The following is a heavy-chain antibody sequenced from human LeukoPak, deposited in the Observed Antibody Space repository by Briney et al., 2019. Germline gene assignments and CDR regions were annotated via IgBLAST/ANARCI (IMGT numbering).Heavy chain of an antibody. D-gene: IGHD6-13*01. CDR2: IYGNT. CDR1: DGAITGYY. V-gene: IGHV4-59*01. J-gene: IGHJ4*02. CDR3: ARGYSTSWTYYFDY. Sequence: SETLSLTRTVSDGAITGYYWGWIRQPPGKGLEWIGHIYGNTNYNPSLKSRVTISVDTSKNHLSLRMNSVTAADTAVYYCARGYSTSWTYYFDYWGQGALVTVSS.